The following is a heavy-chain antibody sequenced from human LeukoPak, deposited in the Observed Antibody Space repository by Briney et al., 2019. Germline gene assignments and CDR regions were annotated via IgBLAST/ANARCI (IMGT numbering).Heavy chain of an antibody. CDR1: GVIFS. D-gene: IGHD2-2*01. Sequence: SVKVSCKASGVIFSINWVRQAHGQGLEWMGRIIPRLDTTNYAQKFQGRVTITADKSTDTVYMELRRLRSEDTAVYYCARSCSSTSCEFDPWGQGTLVTVSS. J-gene: IGHJ5*02. V-gene: IGHV1-69*08. CDR2: IIPRLDTT. CDR3: ARSCSSTSCEFDP.